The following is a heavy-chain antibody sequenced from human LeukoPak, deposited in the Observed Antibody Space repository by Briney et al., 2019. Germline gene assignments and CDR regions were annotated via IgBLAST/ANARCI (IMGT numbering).Heavy chain of an antibody. CDR2: IRGSGCST. D-gene: IGHD2-21*01. CDR3: ATSPHIVVMHYYGMDV. V-gene: IGHV3-23*01. CDR1: GFTFSSYA. J-gene: IGHJ6*02. Sequence: PGGSLRLSCAASGFTFSSYAMSWVRQAPGKGLEWVSAIRGSGCSTYYADSVKGRFTISRDNSKNTLYLQMNSLRAEDTAVYYCATSPHIVVMHYYGMDVWGQRTTVTVSS.